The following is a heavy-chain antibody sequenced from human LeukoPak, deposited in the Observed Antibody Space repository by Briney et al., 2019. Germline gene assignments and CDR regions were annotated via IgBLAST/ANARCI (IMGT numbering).Heavy chain of an antibody. CDR3: ATLAAAWADY. CDR2: ISWNSGSI. CDR1: GFTFDDYA. V-gene: IGHV3-9*01. Sequence: GGSLRLSCAASGFTFDDYAMHWVRQAPGKGLEWVSGISWNSGSIGYADSVKGRFTISRDNSKNTLYLQMNSLRAEDTAVYYCATLAAAWADYWGQGTLVTVSS. J-gene: IGHJ4*02. D-gene: IGHD6-13*01.